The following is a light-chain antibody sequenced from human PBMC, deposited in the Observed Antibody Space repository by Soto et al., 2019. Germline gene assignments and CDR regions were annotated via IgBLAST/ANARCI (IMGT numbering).Light chain of an antibody. CDR3: QWRSDWPPRLT. Sequence: EVVLTQSPATLSLSPGERATLSCRASESIGNYLAWYQQKLGQAPKLLIYDASHRAIGIPGRFSGDGSGTDLKLTISSLEPEDFAVYYCQWRSDWPPRLTFGGGTKVEIK. J-gene: IGKJ4*01. V-gene: IGKV3-11*01. CDR2: DAS. CDR1: ESIGNY.